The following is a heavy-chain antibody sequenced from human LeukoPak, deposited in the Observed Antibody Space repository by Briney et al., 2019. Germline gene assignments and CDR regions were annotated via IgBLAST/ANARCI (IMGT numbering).Heavy chain of an antibody. Sequence: GGSLRLSCAASGFTFSNAWMSWVRQAPGKGLEWVGRIKSKTDGGTTDYAAPMKGRFTISRDDSKNTLYLQMNSLKTEDTAVYYCTTGATKSSIDYWGQGTLVTVSS. V-gene: IGHV3-15*01. CDR3: TTGATKSSIDY. CDR2: IKSKTDGGTT. D-gene: IGHD1-26*01. CDR1: GFTFSNAW. J-gene: IGHJ4*02.